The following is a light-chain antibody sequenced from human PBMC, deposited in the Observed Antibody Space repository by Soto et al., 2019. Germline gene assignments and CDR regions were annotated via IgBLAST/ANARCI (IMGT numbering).Light chain of an antibody. CDR1: SSDVGAYNF. Sequence: QSALSQPASVSGSPGQSITISCTVSSSDVGAYNFVSWYQHHPGKAPKLILYEVTTRPSGVSSRFSGSKSGNTASLTISGLQADDEANYYCSSYTSTNTPYVFGTGNKVT. CDR3: SSYTSTNTPYV. J-gene: IGLJ1*01. CDR2: EVT. V-gene: IGLV2-14*01.